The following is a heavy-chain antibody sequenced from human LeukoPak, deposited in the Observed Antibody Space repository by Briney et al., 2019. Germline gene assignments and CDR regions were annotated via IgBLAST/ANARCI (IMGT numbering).Heavy chain of an antibody. D-gene: IGHD6-13*01. J-gene: IGHJ4*02. CDR1: GGSISSSNW. Sequence: SGTLSLTCAVSGGSISSSNWWSWVRQPPGKGLEWIGYIYYSGSTNYNPSLKSRVTISVDTSKNQFSLKLSSVTAADTAVYYCARAGQGYSSSWPDYWGQGTLVTVSS. CDR3: ARAGQGYSSSWPDY. V-gene: IGHV4-4*02. CDR2: IYYSGST.